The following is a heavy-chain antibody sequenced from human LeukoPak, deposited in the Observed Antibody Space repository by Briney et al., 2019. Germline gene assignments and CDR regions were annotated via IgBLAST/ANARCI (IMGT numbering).Heavy chain of an antibody. V-gene: IGHV3-53*04. J-gene: IGHJ4*02. D-gene: IGHD5-24*01. Sequence: PGGSLRLSCAASGFSVSGNYMGWVRQAPGKGLEWVSVIYSGGSTYYADSVKGRFTISRHISKNTLYLQMNSLRAEDTAVYYCARGGSRDGYNYPFFDYWGQGTLVTVSS. CDR3: ARGGSRDGYNYPFFDY. CDR2: IYSGGST. CDR1: GFSVSGNY.